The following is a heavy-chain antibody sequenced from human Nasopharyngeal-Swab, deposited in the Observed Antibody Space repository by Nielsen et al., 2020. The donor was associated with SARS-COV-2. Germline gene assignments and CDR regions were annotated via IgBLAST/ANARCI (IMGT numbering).Heavy chain of an antibody. V-gene: IGHV3-66*04. CDR1: GFTVSSNY. Sequence: GSLRLSCSASGFTVSSNYMSWVRQAPGKGLEWVSVIYSGGSTYYADSVKGRFTISRDNSKNTLYLQMNSLRAEDTAVYYCARRALQDYYFDYWGQGTLVTVSS. CDR2: IYSGGST. J-gene: IGHJ4*02. CDR3: ARRALQDYYFDY.